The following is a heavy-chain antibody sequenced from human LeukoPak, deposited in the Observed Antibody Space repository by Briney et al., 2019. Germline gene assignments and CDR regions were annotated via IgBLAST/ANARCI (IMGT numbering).Heavy chain of an antibody. Sequence: GGSLRLSCAASGVTFSSYAMSWVRQAPGKGLEWVSAISGSGGSTYYADSVKGRFTISRDNSKNTLYLQMNSLRAEDTAVYYCAKETELATVIDYYYGMDVWGQGTTVTVSS. CDR2: ISGSGGST. V-gene: IGHV3-23*01. D-gene: IGHD5-24*01. CDR3: AKETELATVIDYYYGMDV. J-gene: IGHJ6*02. CDR1: GVTFSSYA.